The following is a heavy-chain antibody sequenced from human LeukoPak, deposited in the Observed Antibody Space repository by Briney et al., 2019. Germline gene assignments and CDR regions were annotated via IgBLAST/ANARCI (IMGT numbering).Heavy chain of an antibody. D-gene: IGHD3-22*01. CDR2: IYTSGST. CDR3: ACSRDYYDSSGYYLG. V-gene: IGHV4-4*07. Sequence: SETLSLTCTVSGGSISSYYWSWIRQPAGKGLEWIGRIYTSGSTNYNPSLKSRVTMSVDTSKNQFSLKLSSVTAADTAVYYCACSRDYYDSSGYYLGWGQGTLVTVSS. J-gene: IGHJ4*02. CDR1: GGSISSYY.